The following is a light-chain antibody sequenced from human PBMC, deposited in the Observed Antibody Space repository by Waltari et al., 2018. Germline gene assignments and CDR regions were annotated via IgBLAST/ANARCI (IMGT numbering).Light chain of an antibody. CDR1: QSVKNN. J-gene: IGKJ4*01. CDR3: QEYDSLPVT. CDR2: KAS. Sequence: DIQMTQSPSSLSASVGDRVTITCRASQSVKNNLAWYQQAPGKAPKVLIHKASRLESGAPSRVSGSGYVTEFTLTISSLQPDDFATYYCQEYDSLPVTFGGGTKVEI. V-gene: IGKV1-5*03.